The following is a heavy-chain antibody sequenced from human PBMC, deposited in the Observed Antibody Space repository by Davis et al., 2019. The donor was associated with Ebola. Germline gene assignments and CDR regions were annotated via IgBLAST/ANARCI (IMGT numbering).Heavy chain of an antibody. CDR3: ARATGGYCSNISCYGAGPFNI. CDR1: GFTFDDYA. J-gene: IGHJ3*02. Sequence: SLKISCTASGFTFDDYAMHWVRQAPGKGLEWVSGISWNSGNIGYADSVKGRFTISRDNAKNSLYLQMKSLGVEDMALYYCARATGGYCSNISCYGAGPFNIWGQGTLVTVSS. D-gene: IGHD2-2*01. CDR2: ISWNSGNI. V-gene: IGHV3-9*03.